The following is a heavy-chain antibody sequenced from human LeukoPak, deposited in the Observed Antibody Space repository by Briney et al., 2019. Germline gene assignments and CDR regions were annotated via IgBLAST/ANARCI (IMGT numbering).Heavy chain of an antibody. Sequence: PGESLRLSCAASGFTFSSYAMSWVRQAPGKGLEWVSAISGSGASTYYADSVKGRFTISRDNSKNTLYLQMNSLRAEDTAVYYCAKAFVRGMDVWGQGTTVTVSS. CDR2: ISGSGAST. V-gene: IGHV3-23*01. J-gene: IGHJ6*02. D-gene: IGHD3-10*02. CDR1: GFTFSSYA. CDR3: AKAFVRGMDV.